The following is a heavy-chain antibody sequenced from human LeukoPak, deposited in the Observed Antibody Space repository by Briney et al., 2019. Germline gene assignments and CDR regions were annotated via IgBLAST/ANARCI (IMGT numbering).Heavy chain of an antibody. Sequence: GGSLRLSCAASGFTFSSYSMNWVRQAPGRGLEWVSYISSSGSTIYYADSVKGRFTISRDNAKNSLFLQMNSLRGEDTAVYYCARDKDWAFDYWGQGALVTVSS. V-gene: IGHV3-48*01. J-gene: IGHJ4*02. CDR3: ARDKDWAFDY. CDR2: ISSSGSTI. D-gene: IGHD3/OR15-3a*01. CDR1: GFTFSSYS.